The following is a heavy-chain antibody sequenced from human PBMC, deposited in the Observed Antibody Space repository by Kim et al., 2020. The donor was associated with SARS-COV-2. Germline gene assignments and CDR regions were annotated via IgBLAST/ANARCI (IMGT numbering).Heavy chain of an antibody. CDR1: GGSIGSYY. CDR3: ANTPRVYGSGPDAFDI. D-gene: IGHD3-10*01. Sequence: SETLSLTCTVSGGSIGSYYWSWIRQPPGKGLEWIGYIYYSGSTNYNPSLKSRVTISVDTSKNQFSLKLSSVTAADTAVYYCANTPRVYGSGPDAFDIWGQGTMVTVSS. CDR2: IYYSGST. V-gene: IGHV4-59*01. J-gene: IGHJ3*02.